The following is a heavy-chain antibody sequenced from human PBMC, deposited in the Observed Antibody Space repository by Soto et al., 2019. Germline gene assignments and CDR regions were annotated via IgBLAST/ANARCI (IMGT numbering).Heavy chain of an antibody. CDR2: IYYSGST. J-gene: IGHJ4*02. CDR1: GGSISSYY. Sequence: PSETLSLTCTVSGGSISSYYWSWIRQPPGKGLEWIGYIYYSGSTNYNPSLKSRVTISVDTSKNQFSLKLSSVTAADTAVYYCAREGGILTGYSPYYFDYWGQGTLVTVPS. D-gene: IGHD3-9*01. CDR3: AREGGILTGYSPYYFDY. V-gene: IGHV4-59*01.